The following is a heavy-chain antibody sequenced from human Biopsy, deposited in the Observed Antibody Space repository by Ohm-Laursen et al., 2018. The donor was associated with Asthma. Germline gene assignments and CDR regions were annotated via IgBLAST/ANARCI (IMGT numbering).Heavy chain of an antibody. J-gene: IGHJ5*01. CDR2: INPNSGGT. V-gene: IGHV1-2*06. CDR1: GYTFIGCH. CDR3: ARGQKSAGDRWFDS. Sequence: SVKVSCNASGYTFIGCHIHWMRQAPGQGLEWMGRINPNSGGTNYAQKFQGRVTMTRDTSISTAYMEVSRLRSDDTAVYYCARGQKSAGDRWFDSWGQGTLVTVSS. D-gene: IGHD6-13*01.